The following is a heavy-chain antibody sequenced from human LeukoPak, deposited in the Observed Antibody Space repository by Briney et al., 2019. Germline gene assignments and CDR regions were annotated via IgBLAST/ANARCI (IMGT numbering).Heavy chain of an antibody. J-gene: IGHJ4*02. Sequence: SETLSLTCTVSGGSISSYYWSWIRQPPGKGLEWIGYIYYSGSTNYNPSLKSRVTISLDTSRNQFSLKLSSVTAADTAVYYCARRARATAGGDYFDYWGQGTLVTVSS. CDR3: ARRARATAGGDYFDY. CDR1: GGSISSYY. D-gene: IGHD6-13*01. CDR2: IYYSGST. V-gene: IGHV4-59*08.